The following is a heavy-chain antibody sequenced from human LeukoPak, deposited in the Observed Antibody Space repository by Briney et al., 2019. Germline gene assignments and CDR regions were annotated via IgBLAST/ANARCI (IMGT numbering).Heavy chain of an antibody. CDR3: ARNYMGYAFDI. CDR1: GGSISTYY. Sequence: SETLSLTCTVSGGSISTYYWSWIRQPPEKGLEWIGYIDYSGSTTYNPSLESRVTISVGTSKNQFSLKLSSVNAADTAVYYCARNYMGYAFDIWGQGTMVTVSS. V-gene: IGHV4-59*01. J-gene: IGHJ3*02. D-gene: IGHD1-7*01. CDR2: IDYSGST.